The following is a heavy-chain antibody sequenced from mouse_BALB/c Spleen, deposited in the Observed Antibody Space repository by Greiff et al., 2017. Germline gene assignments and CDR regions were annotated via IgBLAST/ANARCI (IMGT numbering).Heavy chain of an antibody. V-gene: IGHV1-54*01. J-gene: IGHJ4*01. CDR1: GYAFTNYL. CDR3: ARRGTYAMDY. D-gene: IGHD3-3*01. Sequence: VQLQQSGAELVRPGTSVKVSCKASGYAFTNYLIEWVKQRPGQGLEWIGVINPGSGGTNYNEKFKGKATLTVDKSSSTAYMQLSSLTSEDSAVYYCARRGTYAMDYWGQGTSVTVSS. CDR2: INPGSGGT.